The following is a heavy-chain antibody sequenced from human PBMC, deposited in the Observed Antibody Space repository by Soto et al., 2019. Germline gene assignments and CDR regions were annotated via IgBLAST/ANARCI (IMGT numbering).Heavy chain of an antibody. Sequence: SVKVSCKASGGTFSSYAISWVRQAPGQGLEWMGGIIPIFGTANYAQKFQGRVTITADKSTSTAYMELSSLRSEDTAVYYCARGGWIAVAVYFDYWGQGTLVTVSS. CDR2: IIPIFGTA. CDR1: GGTFSSYA. D-gene: IGHD6-19*01. J-gene: IGHJ4*02. V-gene: IGHV1-69*06. CDR3: ARGGWIAVAVYFDY.